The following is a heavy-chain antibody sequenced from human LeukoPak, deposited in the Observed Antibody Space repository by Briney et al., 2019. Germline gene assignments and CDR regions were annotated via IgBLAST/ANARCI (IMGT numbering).Heavy chain of an antibody. CDR2: ISGSGGST. V-gene: IGHV3-23*01. CDR1: GFTFSSYA. J-gene: IGHJ4*02. CDR3: AKGNDYYGSGSFDY. Sequence: PGGSLRLSCAASGFTFSSYAMRWVRQAPGKGLEWVSAISGSGGSTYYADSVKGRFTISRDNSKNTLYLQMNSLRAEDTAVYYCAKGNDYYGSGSFDYWGQGTLVSVSS. D-gene: IGHD3-10*01.